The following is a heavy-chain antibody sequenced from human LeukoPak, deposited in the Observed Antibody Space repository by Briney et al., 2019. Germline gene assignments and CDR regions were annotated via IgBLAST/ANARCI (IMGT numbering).Heavy chain of an antibody. J-gene: IGHJ4*02. D-gene: IGHD3-3*01. V-gene: IGHV4-39*01. CDR3: ARRRRYYDFWSGPDY. Sequence: SETLSLTCTVSGDSISSSSYYWGWIRQPPGKGLEWIGSIYYSGSTYYNPSLKSRVTISVDTSKNQFSLKLSSVTAADTAVYYCARRRRYYDFWSGPDYWGQGTLVTVSS. CDR1: GDSISSSSYY. CDR2: IYYSGST.